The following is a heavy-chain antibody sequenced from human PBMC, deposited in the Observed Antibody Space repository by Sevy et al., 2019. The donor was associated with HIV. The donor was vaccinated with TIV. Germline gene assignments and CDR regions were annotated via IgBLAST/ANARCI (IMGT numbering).Heavy chain of an antibody. CDR3: ARDIWARSWYHLNYYYYYYMDV. J-gene: IGHJ6*03. V-gene: IGHV3-53*01. D-gene: IGHD6-13*01. CDR1: GFTVSSNY. Sequence: GGSLRLSCAASGFTVSSNYMSWVRQAPGKGLEWVSVIYSGGSTYYADSVKGRFTISRDNSKNTLYLQMNSLRAEDTAVYYCARDIWARSWYHLNYYYYYYMDVWGKGTTVTVSS. CDR2: IYSGGST.